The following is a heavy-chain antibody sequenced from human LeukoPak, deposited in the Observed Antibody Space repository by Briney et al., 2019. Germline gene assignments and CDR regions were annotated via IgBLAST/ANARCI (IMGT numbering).Heavy chain of an antibody. CDR1: GFTFSNAW. CDR3: ARVGEDIVVVPAADYFDY. J-gene: IGHJ4*02. Sequence: GGSLRLSCAASGFTFSNAWMSWVRQAPGKGLEWVGRIKSKTDGGTTDYAAPVKGRFTISRDNAKNSLYLQMNSLRAEDTAMYYCARVGEDIVVVPAADYFDYWGQGTLVTVSS. D-gene: IGHD2-2*01. V-gene: IGHV3-15*01. CDR2: IKSKTDGGTT.